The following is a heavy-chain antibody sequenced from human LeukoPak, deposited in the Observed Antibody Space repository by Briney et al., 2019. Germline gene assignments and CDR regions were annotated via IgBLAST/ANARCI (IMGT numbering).Heavy chain of an antibody. Sequence: GGSLRLSCAASRFTFSSYGMHWVRQAPGKGLEWVAVISYDGSNKYYADSVKGRFTISRDNSKNTLYLQMNSLRAEDTAVYYCAKGVHDYGDYPNDYWGQGTLVTVSS. CDR2: ISYDGSNK. D-gene: IGHD4-17*01. CDR3: AKGVHDYGDYPNDY. J-gene: IGHJ4*02. V-gene: IGHV3-30*18. CDR1: RFTFSSYG.